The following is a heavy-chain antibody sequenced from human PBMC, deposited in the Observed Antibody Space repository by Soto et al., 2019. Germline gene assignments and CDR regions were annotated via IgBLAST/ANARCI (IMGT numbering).Heavy chain of an antibody. J-gene: IGHJ5*02. Sequence: GESLKISCKGSGYSFSNYWIGWVRQMPGKGLEWMGIINPSDSDTRYNPSFQGQVAMSADKSISTAYLQWSSLKASDTAMYYCARLIGYCSNGVCYTNPNWFDPWAQGTQVTVS. CDR1: GYSFSNYW. V-gene: IGHV5-51*01. CDR3: ARLIGYCSNGVCYTNPNWFDP. CDR2: INPSDSDT. D-gene: IGHD2-8*01.